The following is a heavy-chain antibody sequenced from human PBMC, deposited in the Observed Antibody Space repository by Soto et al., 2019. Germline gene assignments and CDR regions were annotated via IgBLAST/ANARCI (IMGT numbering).Heavy chain of an antibody. J-gene: IGHJ6*02. V-gene: IGHV1-8*01. D-gene: IGHD1-1*01. CDR3: ARAQLERRAGYYYYYGMDV. CDR2: MNPNSGNT. CDR1: VYTFTGYD. Sequence: XSVKVSCKASVYTFTGYDINWVRQATGQGLEWMGWMNPNSGNTGYAQKFQGRVTMTRNTSISTAYMELSSLRSEDTAVYYCARAQLERRAGYYYYYGMDVWGQGTTVTVSS.